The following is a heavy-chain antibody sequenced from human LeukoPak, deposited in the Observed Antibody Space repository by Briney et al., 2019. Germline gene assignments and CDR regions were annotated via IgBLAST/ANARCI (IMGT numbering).Heavy chain of an antibody. CDR1: GYSFTNYG. CDR2: ISAYNGNT. D-gene: IGHD1-26*01. Sequence: ASVKVSCKASGYSFTNYGINWVRQAPGQGLGWLGWISAYNGNTNYAQKLQGRVTMTTDTSTSTAYMELRSLRSDDTAVYYCASNSDRNYYYYYMDVWGKGTTVTVSS. V-gene: IGHV1-18*01. J-gene: IGHJ6*03. CDR3: ASNSDRNYYYYYMDV.